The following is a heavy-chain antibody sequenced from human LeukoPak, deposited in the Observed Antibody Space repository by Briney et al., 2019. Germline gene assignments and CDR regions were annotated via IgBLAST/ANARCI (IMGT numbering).Heavy chain of an antibody. CDR1: GGSISSGDYY. Sequence: SQTLSLTCTVSGGSISSGDYYWSWIRQPPGKGLEWIGYIYYSGSTYYNPSLKSRVTISVDTSKNQFSLKLSSVTAADTAVYYCASHLRLSSYAFDSWGQGTMVTVSS. J-gene: IGHJ3*02. CDR2: IYYSGST. CDR3: ASHLRLSSYAFDS. D-gene: IGHD3-16*01. V-gene: IGHV4-30-4*08.